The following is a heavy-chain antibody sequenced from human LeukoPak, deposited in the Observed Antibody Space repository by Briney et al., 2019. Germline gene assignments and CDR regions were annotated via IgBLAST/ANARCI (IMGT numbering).Heavy chain of an antibody. V-gene: IGHV1-46*03. Sequence: ASVKVSCKASGYTITSYCVHWVRQAPGQGLEWMGVIRPDSSAQTFQGRVTLTRDTSTSTVYMELSSLRSEGSAIYYCVSDYTAMFTGCDYWGQGTPVTVSS. CDR3: VSDYTAMFTGCDY. D-gene: IGHD5-18*01. CDR1: GYTITSYC. CDR2: IRPD. J-gene: IGHJ4*02.